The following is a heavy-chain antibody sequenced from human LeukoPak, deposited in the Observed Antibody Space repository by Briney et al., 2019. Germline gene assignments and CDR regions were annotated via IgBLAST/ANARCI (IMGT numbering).Heavy chain of an antibody. J-gene: IGHJ6*03. CDR3: AREAARGKTAAMLWLMDV. CDR1: GYTFTSYG. V-gene: IGHV1-69*10. D-gene: IGHD5-18*01. CDR2: IIPLLGRP. Sequence: VASVKVSCKASGYTFTSYGISWVRQAPGQGLEWVGGIIPLLGRPTYAQKYEGKVTITADESTSTAYMELQSLRSEDTAVYYCAREAARGKTAAMLWLMDVWGKGTAVSVSS.